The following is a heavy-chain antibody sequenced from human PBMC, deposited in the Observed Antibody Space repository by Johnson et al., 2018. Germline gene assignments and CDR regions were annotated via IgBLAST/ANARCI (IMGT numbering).Heavy chain of an antibody. CDR1: GFTFSSYG. D-gene: IGHD3-22*01. CDR2: ISYDGSNK. CDR3: AKDGYSYDSSGARVKYFQH. J-gene: IGHJ1*01. V-gene: IGHV3-30*18. Sequence: QVQLVESGGGVVQPGRSLRLSCAASGFTFSSYGMHWVRQAPGKGLEWVAVISYDGSNKYYADSVKGRFTISRDNSKNTLYLQMNSLSAEDTAVYYCAKDGYSYDSSGARVKYFQHWGQGTLVTVAA.